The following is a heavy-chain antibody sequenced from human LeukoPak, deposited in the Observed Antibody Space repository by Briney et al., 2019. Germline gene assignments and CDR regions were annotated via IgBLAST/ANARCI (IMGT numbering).Heavy chain of an antibody. CDR2: IYYSGST. CDR1: GVSISSGGYY. CDR3: ARDRLSNYYYYGMDV. V-gene: IGHV4-31*03. Sequence: SQTLSLTCTVSGVSISSGGYYWSWIRQHPGKGLEWIGYIYYSGSTYYNPSLKSRVTISVDTSKNQFSLKLSSVTAADTAVYYCARDRLSNYYYYGMDVWGQGTTVTVSS. D-gene: IGHD6-13*01. J-gene: IGHJ6*02.